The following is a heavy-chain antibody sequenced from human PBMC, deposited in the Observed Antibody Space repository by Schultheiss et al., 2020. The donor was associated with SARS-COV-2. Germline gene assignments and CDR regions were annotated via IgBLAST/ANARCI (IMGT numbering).Heavy chain of an antibody. J-gene: IGHJ4*02. Sequence: SETLSLTCAVYGGSFSGYYWSWIRQPPGKGLEWIGSIYYSGSTYYNPSLKSRVTISVDTSKNQFSLKLSSVTAADTAVYYCARDYGWELLYFDYWGQGTLVTVSS. D-gene: IGHD1-26*01. CDR3: ARDYGWELLYFDY. CDR1: GGSFSGYY. CDR2: IYYSGST. V-gene: IGHV4-34*01.